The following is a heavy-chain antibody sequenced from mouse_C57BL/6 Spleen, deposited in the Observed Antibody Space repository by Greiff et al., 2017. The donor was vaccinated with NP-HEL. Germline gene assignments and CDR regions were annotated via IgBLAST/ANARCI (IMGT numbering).Heavy chain of an antibody. J-gene: IGHJ2*01. V-gene: IGHV7-3*01. CDR2: IRNKANGYTS. CDR3: ARSSSITTVGWFDY. D-gene: IGHD1-1*01. Sequence: EVQLVESGGGLVQPGGSLSLSCAASGFTFTDYYMSWVRQPPGKALEWLGFIRNKANGYTSEYSASVKGRFTISRDNSQSILYLQMNALRAEDSATYYCARSSSITTVGWFDYRGQGTTLTVSS. CDR1: GFTFTDYY.